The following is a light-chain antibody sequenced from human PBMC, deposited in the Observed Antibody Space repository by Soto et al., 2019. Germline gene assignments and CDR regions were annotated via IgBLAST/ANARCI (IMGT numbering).Light chain of an antibody. CDR3: QQLNSYPLT. CDR1: QGISSF. Sequence: DIQLTQSPSSLSASVGDRVTITCRASQGISSFLAWYQQKPGQAPKLLIYEASTLQSGVPSRFSGSGSGTEFTLTISSLQPEDFATYYCQQLNSYPLTFGGGTKVEIK. V-gene: IGKV1-9*01. CDR2: EAS. J-gene: IGKJ4*01.